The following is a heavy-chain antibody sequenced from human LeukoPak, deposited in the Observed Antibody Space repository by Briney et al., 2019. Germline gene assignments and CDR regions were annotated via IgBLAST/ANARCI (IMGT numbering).Heavy chain of an antibody. CDR3: ARDHDGYWYFDL. D-gene: IGHD3-3*01. V-gene: IGHV4-31*03. CDR2: IYYSGST. CDR1: GGSISGGGYY. Sequence: SQTLSLTCTVSGGSISGGGYYWSWIRQHPGKGLEWIGYIYYSGSTYYNPSLKSRVTISVDTSKNQFSLKLSSVTAADTAVYYCARDHDGYWYFDLWGRGTLVTVSS. J-gene: IGHJ2*01.